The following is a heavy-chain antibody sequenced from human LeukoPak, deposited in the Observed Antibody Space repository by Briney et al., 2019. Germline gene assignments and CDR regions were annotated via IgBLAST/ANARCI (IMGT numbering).Heavy chain of an antibody. Sequence: GGSLRLSCVASGLTFSTFHPSWLRQAPGKGLEWVSDITRGGEKTFYADSVRGQFNISRDNSKNTLYLHMTGLRAEDTAVYYCAAGNGLATGRGLSLEHWGRGTVVSVSS. CDR2: ITRGGEKT. D-gene: IGHD2-8*01. CDR3: AAGNGLATGRGLSLEH. CDR1: GLTFSTFH. J-gene: IGHJ1*01. V-gene: IGHV3-23*01.